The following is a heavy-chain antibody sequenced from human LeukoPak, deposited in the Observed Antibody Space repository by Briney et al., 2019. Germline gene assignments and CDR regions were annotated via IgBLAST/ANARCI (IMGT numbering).Heavy chain of an antibody. V-gene: IGHV4-4*07. CDR3: AREGAAAGLFDP. CDR2: IYTSGST. J-gene: IGHJ5*02. D-gene: IGHD6-13*01. Sequence: PSETLSLTCTVSGGSISSYYWSWIRPPAGKGLEWIGRIYTSGSTTYNPSLKSRVTMSVDTSKNQFSLKLSSVTAADTAVYYCAREGAAAGLFDPWGQGTLVTVSS. CDR1: GGSISSYY.